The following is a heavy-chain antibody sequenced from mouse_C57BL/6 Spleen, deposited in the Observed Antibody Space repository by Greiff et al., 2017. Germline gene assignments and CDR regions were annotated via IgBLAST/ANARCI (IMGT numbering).Heavy chain of an antibody. CDR3: STIPMTTVVAGAMDY. J-gene: IGHJ4*01. Sequence: VQLQQSGPGLVQPSQSLSITCTVSGFSLTSYGVHWVRQSPGKGLEWLGVIWRGGSTDYNAAFMSRLSITKDNTKSQVFFKMNSRQADDTAIYYCSTIPMTTVVAGAMDYWGQGTSVTVSS. V-gene: IGHV2-5*01. D-gene: IGHD1-1*01. CDR1: GFSLTSYG. CDR2: IWRGGST.